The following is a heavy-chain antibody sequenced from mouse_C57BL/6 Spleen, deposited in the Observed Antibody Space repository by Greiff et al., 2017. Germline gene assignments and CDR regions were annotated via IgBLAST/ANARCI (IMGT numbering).Heavy chain of an antibody. CDR3: SREAGTGTGNWYFDV. CDR1: GYTFTSYW. J-gene: IGHJ1*03. D-gene: IGHD4-1*01. Sequence: QVQLQQPGAELVKPGASVKLSCKASGYTFTSYWMHWVKQRPGQGLEWIGMIHPNSGSTNYNEKFKSKATLTVDKSSSTAYMQLSSLTSEDSAVYYWSREAGTGTGNWYFDVWGTGTTVTVSS. V-gene: IGHV1-64*01. CDR2: IHPNSGST.